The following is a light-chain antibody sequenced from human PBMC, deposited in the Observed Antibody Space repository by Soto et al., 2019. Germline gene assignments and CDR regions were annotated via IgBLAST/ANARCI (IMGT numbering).Light chain of an antibody. CDR1: QSVNSNY. CDR2: GAS. J-gene: IGKJ1*01. V-gene: IGKV3-20*01. Sequence: EIVLTQSPGTLSLSPGERATLSCRASQSVNSNYLAWYQQKPGQAPRRHIYGASSRATGIPDRFSGSGSGTACTLTISRLEPEDFAVYYCQQYGSSPRTFGQGTKVEIK. CDR3: QQYGSSPRT.